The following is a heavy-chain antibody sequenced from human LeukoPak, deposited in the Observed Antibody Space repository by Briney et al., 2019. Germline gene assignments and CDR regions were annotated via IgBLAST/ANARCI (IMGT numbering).Heavy chain of an antibody. V-gene: IGHV3-21*04. CDR2: ISSSSSYI. CDR1: GFTFSSYS. CDR3: AKEFHLYYDSSGPDY. J-gene: IGHJ4*02. Sequence: GGSLRLSCAASGFTFSSYSMNWVRQAPGKGLEWVSSISSSSSYIYYADSVKGRFTISRDNSKNTLYLQMNSLRAEDTAVYYCAKEFHLYYDSSGPDYWGQGTLVTVSS. D-gene: IGHD3-22*01.